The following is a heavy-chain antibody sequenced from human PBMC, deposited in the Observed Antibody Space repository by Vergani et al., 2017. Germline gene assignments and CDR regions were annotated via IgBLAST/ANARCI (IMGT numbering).Heavy chain of an antibody. CDR2: INPSGCHT. J-gene: IGHJ4*02. V-gene: IGHV1-46*03. CDR3: ARGDYGILTGYRY. CDR1: EYTFSNYY. Sequence: QVQVVQSGAEVKKSGASVKVSCKTSEYTFSNYYMHWVRQAPGQGLEWMGIINPSGCHTNYAQKFQGRVTMTRDTSTSTVYMELSSLRSEDTAIYCCARGDYGILTGYRYWGQGTLVTVSA. D-gene: IGHD3-9*01.